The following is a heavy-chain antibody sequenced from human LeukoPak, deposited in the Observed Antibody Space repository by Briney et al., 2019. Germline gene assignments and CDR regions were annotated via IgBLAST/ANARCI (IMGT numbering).Heavy chain of an antibody. Sequence: GGTLRLSCAASGVAFSHARMSWVRQAPGKGLEWVAQIKTTSDGGPTDYAAPVKGRFTISRDDSENMLYLQMNSLKTEYTAVYYCTTNDAFDIWGQGTMVIVSS. CDR2: IKTTSDGGPT. CDR3: TTNDAFDI. V-gene: IGHV3-15*01. CDR1: GVAFSHAR. J-gene: IGHJ3*02.